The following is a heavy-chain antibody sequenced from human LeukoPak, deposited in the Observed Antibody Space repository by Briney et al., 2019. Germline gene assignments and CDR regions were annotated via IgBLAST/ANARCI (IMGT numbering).Heavy chain of an antibody. CDR3: ARTKSASEPKNYYYHYMDV. Sequence: SQTLSLTCTVSGGSISSGGYYWTWIRQHPGKGLEWIGFIYYSGSTFYNPSLKSRVTISVDTSKNQFSLKLSSVTAADTAVYYCARTKSASEPKNYYYHYMDVWGKGTTVTVSS. CDR2: IYYSGST. D-gene: IGHD1-14*01. J-gene: IGHJ6*03. V-gene: IGHV4-31*03. CDR1: GGSISSGGYY.